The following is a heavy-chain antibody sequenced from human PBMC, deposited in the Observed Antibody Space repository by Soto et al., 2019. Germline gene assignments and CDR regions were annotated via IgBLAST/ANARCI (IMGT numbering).Heavy chain of an antibody. CDR2: INHSGSA. CDR1: GGSFSGYY. V-gene: IGHV4-34*01. D-gene: IGHD4-17*01. CDR3: ARRTTDYGGDYFDY. Sequence: SETLSLTCAVYGGSFSGYYCSWIRQPPGKGLEWIGEINHSGSANYNPSLKSRVTISVDTSKNQFSLNLSSVTAADTAVYYCARRTTDYGGDYFDYWGQGTLVTVSS. J-gene: IGHJ4*02.